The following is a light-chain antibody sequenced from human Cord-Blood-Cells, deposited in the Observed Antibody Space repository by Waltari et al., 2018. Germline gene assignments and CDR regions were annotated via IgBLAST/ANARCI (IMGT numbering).Light chain of an antibody. J-gene: IGLJ3*02. V-gene: IGLV2-8*01. CDR3: SSYAGSNNRV. Sequence: QSALTQPPSASGSPGQPVTISCTGTSSDVGGYNNVSWYQQHPGKAPKLMIYEVSKRPSGVPDRFSGSKSGNTASLTVSGLQAEDEADYYCSSYAGSNNRVFGGGTKLTVL. CDR1: SSDVGGYNN. CDR2: EVS.